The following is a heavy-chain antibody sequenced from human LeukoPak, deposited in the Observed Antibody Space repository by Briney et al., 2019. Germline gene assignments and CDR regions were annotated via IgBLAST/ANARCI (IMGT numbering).Heavy chain of an antibody. CDR2: IYYSGNT. CDR3: ARGLDDY. CDR1: GGSFSGYY. J-gene: IGHJ4*02. V-gene: IGHV4-34*01. Sequence: SETLSLTCAVYGGSFSGYYWSWIRQPPGKGLEWIGTIYYSGNTYYNPSLQSRVTISLDTSKNQFSLKVSSVTAADTAVYYCARGLDDYWGQGTLVTVSS.